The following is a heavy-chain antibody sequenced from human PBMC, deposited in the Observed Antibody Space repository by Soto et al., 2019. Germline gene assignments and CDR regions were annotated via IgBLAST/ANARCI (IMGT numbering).Heavy chain of an antibody. Sequence: QVRLVQSGAEVKKPGASVKVSCKAFGYTFTSYGINWVRQAPGQGLEWMGWISAYNGNTNYAQKLQGRVTMTTDTSTSTAYMELRSLRSDDTAVYYCARDYYDRSGYYLAYFDYWGQGTLVTVSS. J-gene: IGHJ4*02. CDR1: GYTFTSYG. CDR2: ISAYNGNT. D-gene: IGHD3-22*01. V-gene: IGHV1-18*01. CDR3: ARDYYDRSGYYLAYFDY.